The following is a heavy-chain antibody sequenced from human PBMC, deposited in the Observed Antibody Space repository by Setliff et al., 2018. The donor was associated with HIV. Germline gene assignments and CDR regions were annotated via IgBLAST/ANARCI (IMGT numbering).Heavy chain of an antibody. D-gene: IGHD5-12*01. CDR1: GFSLTTVGG. J-gene: IGHJ4*02. CDR2: IYWDDDK. Sequence: SGPTLVNPTQTLTLTCTFSGFSLTTVGGVGWIRQPPGKALEWLALIYWDDDKRYSPSLNSRLTITKDTSRNQVDLTMTNMDPVDIGTYYCVHRRGWLRSHYFDYWGQGTLVTVSS. CDR3: VHRRGWLRSHYFDY. V-gene: IGHV2-5*02.